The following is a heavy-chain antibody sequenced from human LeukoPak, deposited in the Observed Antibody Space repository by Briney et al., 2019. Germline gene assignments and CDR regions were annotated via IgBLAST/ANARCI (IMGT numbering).Heavy chain of an antibody. CDR1: GFTFSDHY. D-gene: IGHD4-17*01. CDR2: TRTKAKDYTT. Sequence: GGSLRLSCETSGFTFSDHYMDWVRQAPGKGLEWVARTRTKAKDYTTEYAASVKGRFTVSRDESMHSLYLQMNSLKTEDTAVYYCARGPTVTFNYHYGMDVWGQGTTVTVSS. J-gene: IGHJ6*02. V-gene: IGHV3-72*01. CDR3: ARGPTVTFNYHYGMDV.